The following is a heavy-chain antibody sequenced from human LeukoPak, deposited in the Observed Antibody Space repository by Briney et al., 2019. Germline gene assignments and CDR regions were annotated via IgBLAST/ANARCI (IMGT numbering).Heavy chain of an antibody. CDR2: INHSGST. CDR3: ARGFDYSRYYGMDV. V-gene: IGHV4-34*01. Sequence: SETLSLTCAVYGGPFSEYYWSWIRQPPGKGLEWIGEINHSGSTNYNPSLKSRVTILLDKSKNQFSLKLSSVTAADTAVYYCARGFDYSRYYGMDVWGQGTTVTVSS. J-gene: IGHJ6*02. D-gene: IGHD4-11*01. CDR1: GGPFSEYY.